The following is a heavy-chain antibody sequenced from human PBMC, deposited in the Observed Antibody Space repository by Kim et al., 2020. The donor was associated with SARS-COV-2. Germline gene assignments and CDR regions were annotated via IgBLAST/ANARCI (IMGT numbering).Heavy chain of an antibody. V-gene: IGHV5-10-1*01. Sequence: GESLKISCKGSGYSFTSYWISWVRQMSGKGLEWMGRIDPSDSYTNYSPSFQGHVTISADKSISTAYLQWSSLKASDTAMYYCARRLGDCSGGSCYAYYFDYWGQGTLVTVSS. CDR2: IDPSDSYT. CDR3: ARRLGDCSGGSCYAYYFDY. J-gene: IGHJ4*02. D-gene: IGHD2-15*01. CDR1: GYSFTSYW.